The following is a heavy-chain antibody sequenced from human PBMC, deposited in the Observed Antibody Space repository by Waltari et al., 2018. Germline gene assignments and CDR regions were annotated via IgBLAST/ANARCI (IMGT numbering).Heavy chain of an antibody. CDR3: ARSEPPRGYYFDY. V-gene: IGHV1-2*02. CDR1: GYTFTGYY. CDR2: INPNRGGT. J-gene: IGHJ4*02. Sequence: QVQLVQSGAEVKKPGASVKVSCKASGYTFTGYYMHWVRRAPGQGLEWMGWINPNRGGTNDEQKFQGRVTMTRDTSISTAYMELSRLRSDDTAVYYCARSEPPRGYYFDYWGQGTLVTVSS. D-gene: IGHD3-10*01.